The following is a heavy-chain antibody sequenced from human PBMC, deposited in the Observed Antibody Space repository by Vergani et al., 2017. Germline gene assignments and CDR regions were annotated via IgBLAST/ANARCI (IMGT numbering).Heavy chain of an antibody. J-gene: IGHJ5*02. V-gene: IGHV3-33*01. D-gene: IGHD1-14*01. CDR3: ARDLRLLYNRFDP. Sequence: QVQLVESGGGVVQPGRSLRLSCAASGFTFNQSGMHWVRQAPGKGLEWVAVTWYDGNNKQYADSVKGRFTISRDNSKSSMYLQMNSLRDEETGVYYCARDLRLLYNRFDPWGQGTLVTVSS. CDR1: GFTFNQSG. CDR2: TWYDGNNK.